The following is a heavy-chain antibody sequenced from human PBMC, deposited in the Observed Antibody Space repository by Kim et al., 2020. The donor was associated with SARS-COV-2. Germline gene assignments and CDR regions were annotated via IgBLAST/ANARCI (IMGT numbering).Heavy chain of an antibody. Sequence: GGSLRLSCAASGFTFSSYWMSWVRQAPGKGLEWVANIKQDGSEKYYVDSVKGRFTISRDNAKNSLYLQMNSLRAEDTAVYYCAREEGRVTMVRGVPYYYYGMDVWGQGTTVTVSS. CDR1: GFTFSSYW. J-gene: IGHJ6*02. D-gene: IGHD3-10*01. CDR2: IKQDGSEK. CDR3: AREEGRVTMVRGVPYYYYGMDV. V-gene: IGHV3-7*01.